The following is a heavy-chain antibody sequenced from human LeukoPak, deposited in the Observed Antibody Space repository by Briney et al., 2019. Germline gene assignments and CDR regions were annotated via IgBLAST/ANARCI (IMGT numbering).Heavy chain of an antibody. D-gene: IGHD6-13*01. CDR3: ARESVAAGTRYFDF. J-gene: IGHJ4*02. Sequence: PSETLSLTCSVFGGSISSYYWTWIRQPAGKGLEWIGRIQISENNNYNPSLKSRVTLSLDTSKNQFSLKLTPVTTADTATYYCARESVAAGTRYFDFWGQGTLVTVSS. V-gene: IGHV4-4*07. CDR2: IQISENN. CDR1: GGSISSYY.